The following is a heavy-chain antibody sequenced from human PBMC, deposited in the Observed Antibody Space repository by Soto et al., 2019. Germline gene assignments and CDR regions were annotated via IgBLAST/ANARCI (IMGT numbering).Heavy chain of an antibody. J-gene: IGHJ5*02. CDR2: IHYSGST. CDR3: ARGGIAARKGRWFDP. Sequence: SETLSLTCTVSGGSLSDYYWTWIRQPPGKGLEWIGYIHYSGSTNYNPSLKSRVTISVDTSKNQFSLKLRSVTAADAAMYHCARGGIAARKGRWFDPWGQGAPVTVSS. V-gene: IGHV4-59*01. CDR1: GGSLSDYY. D-gene: IGHD6-6*01.